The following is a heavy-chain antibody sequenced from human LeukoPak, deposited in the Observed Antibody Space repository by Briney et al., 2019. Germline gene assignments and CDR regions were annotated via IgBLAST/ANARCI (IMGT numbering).Heavy chain of an antibody. CDR1: GFTFSSYA. J-gene: IGHJ4*02. CDR3: ARSGLRVGHAAEYYFDY. Sequence: PGGSLRLSCAASGFTFSSYAMHWVRQAPGKGLEWVAVISYDGSNKYYADSVKGRFTISRDNSKNTLYLQMNSLRAEDTAVYYCARSGLRVGHAAEYYFDYWGQGTLVTVSS. D-gene: IGHD6-13*01. V-gene: IGHV3-30-3*01. CDR2: ISYDGSNK.